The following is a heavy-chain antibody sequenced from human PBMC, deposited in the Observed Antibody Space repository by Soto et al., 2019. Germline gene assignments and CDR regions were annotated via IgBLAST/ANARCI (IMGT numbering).Heavy chain of an antibody. D-gene: IGHD4-17*01. V-gene: IGHV3-30*18. CDR2: ILYDGSNK. CDR1: GFTSGGFG. Sequence: GGSLRLSFAASGFTSGGFGRHWVRRAPGRGLEWVAVILYDGSNKYYADSVKGRFTISRDNSKNTLYLQMNSLRPEDTAVYYCAKDRGALRWSEEHYYFDYWGQGTLVTVSS. J-gene: IGHJ4*02. CDR3: AKDRGALRWSEEHYYFDY.